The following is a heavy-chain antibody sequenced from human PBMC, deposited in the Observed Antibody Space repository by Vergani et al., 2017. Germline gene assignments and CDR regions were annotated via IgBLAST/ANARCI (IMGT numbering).Heavy chain of an antibody. CDR2: IGTAGDT. V-gene: IGHV3-13*01. J-gene: IGHJ4*02. CDR3: ARRDSSSPALDY. D-gene: IGHD6-6*01. Sequence: EVQLVESGGVVVQPGRSLRLSCAASGFTFSTYDMHWVRQATGKGLEWVSAIGTAGDTYYPGSVKGRFTISRENAKNSLYLQMNGLRAGDTAVYYCARRDSSSPALDYWGQGTLVTVSS. CDR1: GFTFSTYD.